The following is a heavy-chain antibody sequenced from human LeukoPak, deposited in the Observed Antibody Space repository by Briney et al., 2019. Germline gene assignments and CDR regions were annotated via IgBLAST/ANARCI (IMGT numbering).Heavy chain of an antibody. J-gene: IGHJ4*02. Sequence: ASVKVSCKASGYSFTSYGISWVRQAPGQGLEWMGRISAYNGNTDYAQKFQGRVTMTTDTSTSTAYMEVRSLRSDDTAVYYCARLSGSSTVADYWGQGTLVTVSS. CDR1: GYSFTSYG. V-gene: IGHV1-18*01. D-gene: IGHD1-14*01. CDR3: ARLSGSSTVADY. CDR2: ISAYNGNT.